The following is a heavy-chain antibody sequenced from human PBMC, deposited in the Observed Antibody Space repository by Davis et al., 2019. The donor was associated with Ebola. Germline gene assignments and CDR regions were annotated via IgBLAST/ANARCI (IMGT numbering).Heavy chain of an antibody. CDR2: ISAYNGNT. CDR3: ARDQGAGTYYYYGMDV. V-gene: IGHV1-18*01. Sequence: ASVQVSCKASGYTFNNYGIIWLRQAPGQGLAWMGWISAYNGNTNDAQKLQGRVTMTTDTSTSTAYMELRSLRSDDTAVYYCARDQGAGTYYYYGMDVWGQGTTVTVSS. J-gene: IGHJ6*02. D-gene: IGHD1-14*01. CDR1: GYTFNNYG.